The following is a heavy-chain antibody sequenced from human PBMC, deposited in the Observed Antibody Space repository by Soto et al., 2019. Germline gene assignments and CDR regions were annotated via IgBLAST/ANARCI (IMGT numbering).Heavy chain of an antibody. Sequence: SVKVSCKASGGTFSSYTISWVRQAPGQGLEWMGRIIPILGIANYAQKFQGRVTITADKSTSTAYMELSSLRSEDTAVYYCARADYYDSSGYLRGFNWFDPWGQGTLVTVPS. D-gene: IGHD3-22*01. J-gene: IGHJ5*02. CDR3: ARADYYDSSGYLRGFNWFDP. CDR1: GGTFSSYT. CDR2: IIPILGIA. V-gene: IGHV1-69*02.